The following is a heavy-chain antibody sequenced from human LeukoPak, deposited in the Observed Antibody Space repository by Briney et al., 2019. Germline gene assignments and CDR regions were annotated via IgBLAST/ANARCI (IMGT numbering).Heavy chain of an antibody. CDR1: GFSFGEYA. Sequence: PGGSLRLSCGASGFSFGEYAMHWVRQAPGKGLELVSGISWNSGGIAYAYSVKGRFTISRDNAKNSLYLQMNCLRAEDTALYYCVKDLWAEVPRHLHCSGVICKVNAFDVWGHGTVVSVSS. V-gene: IGHV3-9*01. CDR2: ISWNSGGI. D-gene: IGHD2-15*01. J-gene: IGHJ3*01. CDR3: VKDLWAEVPRHLHCSGVICKVNAFDV.